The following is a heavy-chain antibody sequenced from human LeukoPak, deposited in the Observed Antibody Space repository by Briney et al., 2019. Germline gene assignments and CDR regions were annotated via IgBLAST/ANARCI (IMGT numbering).Heavy chain of an antibody. CDR3: EKTTGGWYDYYGMAV. CDR2: ISWNSGSI. J-gene: IGHJ6*02. V-gene: IGHV3-9*01. CDR1: GFTFDDYA. Sequence: GGSLRLSCAASGFTFDDYAMHWVRQAPGKGLEWVSGISWNSGSIGYADSVKGRFTISRDNAKNSLYLQMNSLRAEDTALYYCEKTTGGWYDYYGMAVGAKGPRSPSP. D-gene: IGHD6-19*01.